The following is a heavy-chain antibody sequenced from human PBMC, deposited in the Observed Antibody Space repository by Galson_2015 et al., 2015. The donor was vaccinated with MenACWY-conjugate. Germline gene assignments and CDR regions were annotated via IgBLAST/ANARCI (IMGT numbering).Heavy chain of an antibody. J-gene: IGHJ4*02. CDR3: ARWGPMVRVVTHIYFDY. D-gene: IGHD3-10*01. CDR2: INPSGGST. CDR1: GYTFSSYY. Sequence: SVKVSCKASGYTFSSYYMHWVRQAPGQGLEWMGIINPSGGSTSYAQKFQGRVTMTRETSTSTVYMELSSLRSEDTAVYYCARWGPMVRVVTHIYFDYLGQGTLVTVSS. V-gene: IGHV1-46*01.